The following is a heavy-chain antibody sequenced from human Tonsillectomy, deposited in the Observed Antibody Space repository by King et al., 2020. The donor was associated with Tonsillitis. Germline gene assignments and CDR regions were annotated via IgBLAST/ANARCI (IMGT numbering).Heavy chain of an antibody. CDR2: IGGSGDRT. Sequence: VQLLESGGGLVQPGGSLRVSCPASGFTFSSYAMSWVRQAPGKGLEWVSSIGGSGDRTYYADSVKGRFTISRDNSKNTLYLQMNSLRVEDTAVYYCTKGNKWVTMVRGVIPFDYWGQGTLVTVSS. CDR3: TKGNKWVTMVRGVIPFDY. J-gene: IGHJ4*02. CDR1: GFTFSSYA. V-gene: IGHV3-23*01. D-gene: IGHD3-10*01.